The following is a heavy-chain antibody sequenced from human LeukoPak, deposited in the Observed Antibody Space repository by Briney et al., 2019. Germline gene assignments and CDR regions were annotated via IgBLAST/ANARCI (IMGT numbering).Heavy chain of an antibody. CDR1: GFTFSSYW. CDR3: ARGWGVTRGWFDP. J-gene: IGHJ5*02. D-gene: IGHD3-16*01. V-gene: IGHV3-7*04. CDR2: IKEDESEK. Sequence: QAGGSLRLSCAASGFTFSSYWMSWVRQAPGKGLEWVASIKEDESEKYYVDSAKGRFTISRDNAKNSLYLQMNSLRAEDTAVYYCARGWGVTRGWFDPWGQGTLVTVSS.